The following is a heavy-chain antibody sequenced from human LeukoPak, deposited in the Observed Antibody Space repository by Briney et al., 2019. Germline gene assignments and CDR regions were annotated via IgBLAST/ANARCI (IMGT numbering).Heavy chain of an antibody. CDR3: ATGVYSSSWYAFDY. J-gene: IGHJ4*02. V-gene: IGHV3-53*01. D-gene: IGHD6-13*01. CDR2: FDTAGST. CDR1: GFPVTSNY. Sequence: GGSLRLSCAASGFPVTSNYMSWVRQAPGKGLEWVSVFDTAGSTYYADSVRGRFTISRDSSKNTLYLQMNSLRAEDTAVYYCATGVYSSSWYAFDYWGQGTLVTVSS.